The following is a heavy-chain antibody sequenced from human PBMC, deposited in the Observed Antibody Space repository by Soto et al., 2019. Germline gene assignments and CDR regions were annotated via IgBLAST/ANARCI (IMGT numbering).Heavy chain of an antibody. J-gene: IGHJ5*02. CDR1: GYSFTSYW. CDR3: ARSYQLLSFWFDP. CDR2: IYPGDSDT. V-gene: IGHV5-51*01. D-gene: IGHD2-2*01. Sequence: GESLKISCKGSGYSFTSYWIGWVRQMPGKGLEWMGIIYPGDSDTRYSPSFQGQVTISADRSISTAYLQWSSLKASDTAMYYCARSYQLLSFWFDPWGQGTLVTVSS.